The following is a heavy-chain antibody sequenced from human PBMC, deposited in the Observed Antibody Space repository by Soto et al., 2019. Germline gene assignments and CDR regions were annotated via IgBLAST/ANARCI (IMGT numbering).Heavy chain of an antibody. V-gene: IGHV4-34*01. Sequence: QVQVQPGGAGLVKPSGTLVLTLAFYGGAFSGFYWGWARQPTGEGLEGIGEINHSGRTNYNPSLKSRVTISIDTSKNQFSLKMSSVTAADTAVYYCARLCSGGSCQLDYWGQGTLVTVSS. D-gene: IGHD2-15*01. J-gene: IGHJ4*02. CDR2: INHSGRT. CDR3: ARLCSGGSCQLDY. CDR1: GGAFSGFY.